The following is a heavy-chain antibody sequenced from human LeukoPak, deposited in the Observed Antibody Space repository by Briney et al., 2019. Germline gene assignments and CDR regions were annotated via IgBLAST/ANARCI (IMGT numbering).Heavy chain of an antibody. CDR3: AGALLVRGVSDAFDI. V-gene: IGHV3-48*03. J-gene: IGHJ3*02. CDR1: GFTFSSYE. CDR2: ISSSGSTI. D-gene: IGHD3-10*01. Sequence: GGSLRLSCAASGFTFSSYEMKWVRQAPGKGLEWVSYISSSGSTIYYADSVKGRFTISRDNAKNSLYLQMNSLRAEDTAVYYCAGALLVRGVSDAFDIWGQGTMVTVSS.